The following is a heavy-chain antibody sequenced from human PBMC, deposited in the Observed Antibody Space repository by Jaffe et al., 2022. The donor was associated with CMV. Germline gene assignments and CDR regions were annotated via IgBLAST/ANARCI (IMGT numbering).Heavy chain of an antibody. D-gene: IGHD5-12*01. V-gene: IGHV3-11*01. CDR3: ASQTAKDRVGTSWAYGMDV. J-gene: IGHJ6*02. CDR2: ISASGNTI. CDR1: GFTFTNYY. Sequence: QVQLVESGGGLVKPGGSLRLSCAASGFTFTNYYMNWIRQAPGKGLEWVSYISASGNTIYYADSVKGRFTISRDNAKNSLFLQMNSLRAEDTAVYYCASQTAKDRVGTSWAYGMDVWGQGTTVTVSS.